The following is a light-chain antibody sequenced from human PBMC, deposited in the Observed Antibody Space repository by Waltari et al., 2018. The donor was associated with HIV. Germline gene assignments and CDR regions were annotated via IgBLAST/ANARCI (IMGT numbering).Light chain of an antibody. Sequence: HSVLTQPPSASGTPGQRVTISCSGSSSNIGNDNVYWYQQLPGTAPKLLIYKNYQRPSGVPARFAGSKSGTSASLAISGLRSEDEADYYCVGWDASLSAYVFGTGTKVTIL. CDR2: KNY. CDR3: VGWDASLSAYV. V-gene: IGLV1-47*01. J-gene: IGLJ1*01. CDR1: SSNIGNDN.